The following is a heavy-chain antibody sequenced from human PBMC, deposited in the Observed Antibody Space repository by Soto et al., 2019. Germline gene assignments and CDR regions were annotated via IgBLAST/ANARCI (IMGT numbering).Heavy chain of an antibody. CDR3: ARRRYSSSWLGWFDP. V-gene: IGHV4-61*01. D-gene: IGHD6-13*01. CDR1: GGSLSSGSYY. J-gene: IGHJ5*02. Sequence: SLTCTVSGGSLSSGSYYWGWIRQPPGKGLEWIGYIYYSGSTNYNPSLKSRVTISVDTSKNQFSLKLSSVTAADTAVYYCARRRYSSSWLGWFDPWGQGTLVTV. CDR2: IYYSGST.